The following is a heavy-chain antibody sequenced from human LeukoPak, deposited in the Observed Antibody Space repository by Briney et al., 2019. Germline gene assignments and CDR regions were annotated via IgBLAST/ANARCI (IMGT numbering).Heavy chain of an antibody. Sequence: RSGGSLRLSCAASGFTFSSYAMNWVRQTPGKGLEWVSTISGSGGATYYSDSVKGRFAISRDNSKNTLYLQMNSLRVEDTAVYYCAKDRLLVLWGQGTLVTVSS. CDR2: ISGSGGAT. J-gene: IGHJ4*02. CDR3: AKDRLLVL. CDR1: GFTFSSYA. D-gene: IGHD4/OR15-4a*01. V-gene: IGHV3-23*01.